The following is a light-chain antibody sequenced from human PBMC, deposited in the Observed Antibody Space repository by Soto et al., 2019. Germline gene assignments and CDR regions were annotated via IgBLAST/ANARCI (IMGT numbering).Light chain of an antibody. CDR1: QPISSY. Sequence: IQLTQSPSSLSASVGDRVSVSCRASQPISSYLNWYQQKPGKAPKLLIYAASSLQSGVPSRYSGSGSGTDFTLSISSLQPEDFATYYCQQSYTTPRTFGQGTRLEIK. CDR3: QQSYTTPRT. CDR2: AAS. J-gene: IGKJ5*01. V-gene: IGKV1-39*01.